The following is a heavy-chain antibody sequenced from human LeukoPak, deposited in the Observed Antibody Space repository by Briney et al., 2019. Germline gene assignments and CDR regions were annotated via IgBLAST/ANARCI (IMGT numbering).Heavy chain of an antibody. J-gene: IGHJ4*02. Sequence: GGSLRLSCAASGFTFSSYWMYWVRQAPGKGLVWVSRINNDGSSTICADSVKGRFTISRDNAKNSLYLQMNSVRAEDTAVYYCAREGTFGDYRASGDHWGQGALVTVSS. CDR1: GFTFSSYW. D-gene: IGHD2-21*02. CDR2: INNDGSST. CDR3: AREGTFGDYRASGDH. V-gene: IGHV3-74*01.